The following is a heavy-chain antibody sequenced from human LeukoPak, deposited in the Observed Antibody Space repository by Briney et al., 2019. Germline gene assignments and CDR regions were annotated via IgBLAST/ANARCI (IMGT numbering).Heavy chain of an antibody. Sequence: PGGSLRLSCAASGFTVSSNYMSWVRQAPGKGLEWVSVIYSGGSTYYADSVKGRFTISRDNSKNTLYLQMNSLRAEDTAVYYCAAEYYDILTGYYGYFQHWGQGTLVTVSS. D-gene: IGHD3-9*01. CDR3: AAEYYDILTGYYGYFQH. CDR1: GFTVSSNY. J-gene: IGHJ1*01. V-gene: IGHV3-53*05. CDR2: IYSGGST.